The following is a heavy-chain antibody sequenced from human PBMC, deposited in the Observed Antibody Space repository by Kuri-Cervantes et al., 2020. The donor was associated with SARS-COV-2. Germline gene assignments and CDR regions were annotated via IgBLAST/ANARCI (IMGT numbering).Heavy chain of an antibody. D-gene: IGHD3-3*01. CDR2: ISSSSSTI. Sequence: GGSLRLSCAASGLTFSSYSMNWVRQAPGKGLEWVSYISSSSSTIYYADSVKGRFTISRDNAKNSLYLQMNSLRAEDTAVYYCAREVTIFGAVSRGFDPWGQGTLVTVSS. V-gene: IGHV3-48*01. CDR3: AREVTIFGAVSRGFDP. J-gene: IGHJ5*02. CDR1: GLTFSSYS.